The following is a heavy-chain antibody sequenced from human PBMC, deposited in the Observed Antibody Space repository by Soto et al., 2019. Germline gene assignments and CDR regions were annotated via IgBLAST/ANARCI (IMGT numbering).Heavy chain of an antibody. V-gene: IGHV3-23*01. J-gene: IGHJ6*02. Sequence: EVQLLESGGGLVQPGGSLRLSCAASGFTFSSYSMTWVRQAPGKGLEWVSTITNYDDSTFNADSVKGRFTISRDNSKNTLYLQMNSLRAEDTAVYYCARDYYGSGSYSDYYYGMDVWGQGTTVTVSS. CDR3: ARDYYGSGSYSDYYYGMDV. D-gene: IGHD3-10*01. CDR2: ITNYDDST. CDR1: GFTFSSYS.